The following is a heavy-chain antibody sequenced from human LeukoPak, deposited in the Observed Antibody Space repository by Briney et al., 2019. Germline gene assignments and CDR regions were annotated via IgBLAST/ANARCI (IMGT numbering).Heavy chain of an antibody. CDR2: INGDGTST. Sequence: GGSLRLSCAASGFTFSSYWMHWVRQAPGKGLGWVSLINGDGTSTNYADSVKGRFTISRDNAQQTLYLHMNSPRAEDTAGYYCASSSSWYEVLDYWGQGTLVTVSS. J-gene: IGHJ4*02. CDR1: GFTFSSYW. V-gene: IGHV3-74*01. CDR3: ASSSSWYEVLDY. D-gene: IGHD6-13*01.